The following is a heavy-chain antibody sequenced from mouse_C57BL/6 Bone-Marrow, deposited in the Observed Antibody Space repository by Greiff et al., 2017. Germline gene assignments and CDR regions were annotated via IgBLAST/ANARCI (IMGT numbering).Heavy chain of an antibody. CDR2: INYDGSST. D-gene: IGHD1-1*01. Sequence: EVKVEESEGGLVQPGSSVKLSCTASGFTFSDYYMAWVRQVPEKGLEWVANINYDGSSTYYLDSLKSRFIISRDNAKNILYLQMSSLKSEDTATYYCARGPYYYGSTWFAYWGQGTLVTVSA. J-gene: IGHJ3*01. V-gene: IGHV5-16*01. CDR3: ARGPYYYGSTWFAY. CDR1: GFTFSDYY.